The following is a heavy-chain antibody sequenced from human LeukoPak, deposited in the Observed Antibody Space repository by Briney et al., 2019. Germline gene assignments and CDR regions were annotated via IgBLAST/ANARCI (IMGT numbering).Heavy chain of an antibody. V-gene: IGHV3-9*01. D-gene: IGHD2-2*01. Sequence: GGSLRLSCAASGFTFDDYAMHWVRQAPGKGLEWVSGISWNSGSIGYADSVKGRFTISRDNSKNTLYLQMNSLRAGDTAVYYCIVVVPAAIASVDYWGQGTLVTVSS. CDR3: IVVVPAAIASVDY. CDR2: ISWNSGSI. CDR1: GFTFDDYA. J-gene: IGHJ4*02.